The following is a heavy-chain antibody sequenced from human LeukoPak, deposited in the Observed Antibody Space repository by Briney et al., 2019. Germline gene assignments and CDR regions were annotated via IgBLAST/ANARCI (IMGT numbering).Heavy chain of an antibody. CDR3: AHLMGEMAYDHFDY. Sequence: PGGSLRLSCASSGFTFSSYGMSWVRQAPGKGLEWVSAISGSGTRTYYADSAKGRFTISRDNSENTLYLQMNSLRAEDTAVYYCAHLMGEMAYDHFDYWGQGTLVTVSS. V-gene: IGHV3-23*01. CDR2: ISGSGTRT. D-gene: IGHD3-16*01. J-gene: IGHJ4*02. CDR1: GFTFSSYG.